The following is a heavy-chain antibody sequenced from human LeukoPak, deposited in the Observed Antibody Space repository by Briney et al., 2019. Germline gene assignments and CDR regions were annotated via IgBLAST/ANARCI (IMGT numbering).Heavy chain of an antibody. V-gene: IGHV3-7*03. J-gene: IGHJ4*02. CDR3: ARYCSSTNCYTTFDV. CDR2: IKQDGSER. CDR1: GFTFSWYW. D-gene: IGHD2-2*02. Sequence: GGSLRLSCAASGFTFSWYWMSWVRQAPGKGLEWVANIKQDGSERYYVDSVKGRFTISRDNAKNSLYLQMSSLRAEDTAVYYCARYCSSTNCYTTFDVWGQGILVTVS.